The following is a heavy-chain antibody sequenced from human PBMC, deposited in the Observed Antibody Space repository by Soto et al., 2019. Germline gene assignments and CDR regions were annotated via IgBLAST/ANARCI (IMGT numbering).Heavy chain of an antibody. CDR1: GGSISRYY. J-gene: IGHJ6*03. V-gene: IGHV4-59*08. CDR3: ARGGSNYYGSGSYYYLGYSYYYMDV. D-gene: IGHD3-10*01. Sequence: SETLSLTCTVSGGSISRYYWSWIRQPPGKGLEWIGYIYYSGSTNYNPSLKSRVTISVDTSKNQFSLKLSSVTAADTAVYYCARGGSNYYGSGSYYYLGYSYYYMDVWGKGTTGTVSS. CDR2: IYYSGST.